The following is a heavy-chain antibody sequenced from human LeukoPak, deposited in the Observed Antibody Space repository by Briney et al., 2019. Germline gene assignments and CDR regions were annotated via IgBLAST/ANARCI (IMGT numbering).Heavy chain of an antibody. V-gene: IGHV3-30*03. Sequence: PGGSLRLSCAASGFTFSSYGMHWVRQAPGKGLEWVAVISYDGSNKYYADSVKGRFTISRDNSKNTLYLQMNSLRAEDTAVYYCARETYYDFWSGLYYYYYYMDVWGKGTTVTVSS. J-gene: IGHJ6*03. CDR1: GFTFSSYG. CDR2: ISYDGSNK. CDR3: ARETYYDFWSGLYYYYYYMDV. D-gene: IGHD3-3*01.